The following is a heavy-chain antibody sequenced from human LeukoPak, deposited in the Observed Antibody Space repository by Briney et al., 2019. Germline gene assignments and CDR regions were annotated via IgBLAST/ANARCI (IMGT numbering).Heavy chain of an antibody. Sequence: GGSLRLSCAASGFTFSSYAMSWVRQAPGKGLEWVSAISGSGGSTYYADSVKGRFTISRDNSKNTLYLQMNSLRAEDTAVYYCAKGYMRYCSSTSCYPFDYWGQGTLVTVSS. V-gene: IGHV3-23*01. CDR3: AKGYMRYCSSTSCYPFDY. CDR1: GFTFSSYA. D-gene: IGHD2-2*01. J-gene: IGHJ4*02. CDR2: ISGSGGST.